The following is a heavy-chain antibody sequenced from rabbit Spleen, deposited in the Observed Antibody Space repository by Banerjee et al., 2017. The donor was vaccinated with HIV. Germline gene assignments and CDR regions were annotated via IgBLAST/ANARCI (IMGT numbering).Heavy chain of an antibody. D-gene: IGHD1-1*01. Sequence: QEQLEESGGGLVKPEGSLTLTCKASGFDLSTYYYMCWVRQAPGKGLEWIACINIVTGKAVYASWAKGRFIMSRTSSTTVTLQMTSLTAADTATYFCARDTSSSFSSYGMDLWGQGTLVTVS. CDR3: ARDTSSSFSSYGMDL. J-gene: IGHJ6*01. V-gene: IGHV1S45*01. CDR1: GFDLSTYYY. CDR2: INIVTGKA.